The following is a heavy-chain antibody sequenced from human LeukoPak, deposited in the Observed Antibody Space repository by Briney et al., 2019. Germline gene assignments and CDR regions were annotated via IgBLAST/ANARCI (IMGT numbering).Heavy chain of an antibody. CDR1: GSRFTSYW. V-gene: IGHV5-51*01. CDR2: IYPGDSDT. D-gene: IGHD1-14*01. J-gene: IGHJ6*03. Sequence: GAPLEISCKGSGSRFTSYWIGWVRQIPGKGLEWMGIIYPGDSDTRYSPSFQGQVTISADKSISTAYLQWSSLKASDTAMYYCARSALGPASDYYYMDVWGKGTTVTVSS. CDR3: ARSALGPASDYYYMDV.